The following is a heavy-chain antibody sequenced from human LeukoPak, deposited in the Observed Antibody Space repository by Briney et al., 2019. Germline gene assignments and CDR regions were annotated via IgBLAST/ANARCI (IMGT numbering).Heavy chain of an antibody. CDR2: IYSGGST. Sequence: PGGSLRLSCAASGFTVSSNYMSWVRQAPRKGLEWVSVIYSGGSTYYADSVKGRFTISRDNSKNTLYLQMNSLRAEDTAVHYCARDPGYCSGGSCYPTYYFDYWGQGTLVTVSS. D-gene: IGHD2-15*01. CDR3: ARDPGYCSGGSCYPTYYFDY. V-gene: IGHV3-53*01. J-gene: IGHJ4*02. CDR1: GFTVSSNY.